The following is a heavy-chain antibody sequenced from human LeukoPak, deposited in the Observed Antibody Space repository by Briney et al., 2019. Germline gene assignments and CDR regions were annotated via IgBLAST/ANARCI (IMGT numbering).Heavy chain of an antibody. J-gene: IGHJ3*02. Sequence: GGSLRLSCAASGFTFSSYWMSWVRQAPGKGLEWVANIKQDGSEKYYVDSVKGRFTISRDNAKNSLYLQMNSLRAEDTAVYYCAKPARTDAFDIWGQGTMVTVSS. CDR3: AKPARTDAFDI. CDR2: IKQDGSEK. V-gene: IGHV3-7*01. D-gene: IGHD1-14*01. CDR1: GFTFSSYW.